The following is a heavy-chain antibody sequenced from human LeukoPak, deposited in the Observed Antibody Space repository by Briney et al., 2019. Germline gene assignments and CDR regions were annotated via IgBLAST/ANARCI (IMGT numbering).Heavy chain of an antibody. D-gene: IGHD6-19*01. Sequence: GGSLRLSCAASGFTFSSYAMSWVRQAPGKGLEWVSAISGSGGSTYYADSVKGRFTISRDNSKNTLYLQMNSLRAEDTAVYYCAKWSALYSSGWGWLNFDYWGQGTLVTVSS. V-gene: IGHV3-23*01. CDR2: ISGSGGST. J-gene: IGHJ4*02. CDR1: GFTFSSYA. CDR3: AKWSALYSSGWGWLNFDY.